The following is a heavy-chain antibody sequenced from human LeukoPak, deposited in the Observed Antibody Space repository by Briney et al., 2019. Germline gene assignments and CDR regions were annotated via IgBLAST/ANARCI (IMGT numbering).Heavy chain of an antibody. J-gene: IGHJ2*01. CDR1: GGSISSYY. Sequence: SETLSLTCTVSGGSISSYYWSWIRQPPGKGLEWIGYIYYSGSTFYNPSLKSRVIISVDTSKNQFSLKLSSVTAADTAVYYCASYVDTALLRYFDLWGRGTLVAVSS. CDR3: ASYVDTALLRYFDL. D-gene: IGHD5-18*01. V-gene: IGHV4-59*06. CDR2: IYYSGST.